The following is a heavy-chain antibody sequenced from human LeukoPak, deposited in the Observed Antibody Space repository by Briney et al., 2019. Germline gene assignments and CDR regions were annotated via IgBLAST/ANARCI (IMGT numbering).Heavy chain of an antibody. D-gene: IGHD1-26*01. V-gene: IGHV4-59*01. J-gene: IGHJ4*02. CDR1: GGSISSYY. Sequence: PSETLSLTCTVSGGSISSYYWSWIQQPPGKGLEWIGYIYYSGSTNYNPSLKSRVTISVDTSKNQFSLKLSSVTAADTAVYYCARTTQDGSDYWGQGTLVTVSS. CDR2: IYYSGST. CDR3: ARTTQDGSDY.